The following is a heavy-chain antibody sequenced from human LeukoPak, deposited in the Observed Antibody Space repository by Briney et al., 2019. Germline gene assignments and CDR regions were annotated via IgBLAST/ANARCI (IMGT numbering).Heavy chain of an antibody. CDR2: INAGNGNT. CDR3: ARARVPPYLQYNRFDP. CDR1: GYTFTSYA. J-gene: IGHJ5*02. V-gene: IGHV1-3*01. Sequence: ASVKVSCKASGYTFTSYAMHWVRQAPGQRLEWMGWINAGNGNTKYSQKFQGRVTITRDTSASTAYMELSSLRSEDTAVYYCARARVPPYLQYNRFDPWGQGTLVTVSS.